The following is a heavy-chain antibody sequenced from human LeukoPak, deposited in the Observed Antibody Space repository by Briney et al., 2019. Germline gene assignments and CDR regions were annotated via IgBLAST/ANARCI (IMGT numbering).Heavy chain of an antibody. CDR2: ISWDGGST. V-gene: IGHV3-43*01. CDR3: AREVWGPEY. CDR1: GFTFDDYT. Sequence: GGSLRLSCAASGFTFDDYTMHWVRQAPGKGLEWVSLISWDGGSTYYADSVKGRFTISRDNTKNSVYLQMSSLRAEDTAVYYCAREVWGPEYWGQGTLVTVSS. D-gene: IGHD1-14*01. J-gene: IGHJ4*02.